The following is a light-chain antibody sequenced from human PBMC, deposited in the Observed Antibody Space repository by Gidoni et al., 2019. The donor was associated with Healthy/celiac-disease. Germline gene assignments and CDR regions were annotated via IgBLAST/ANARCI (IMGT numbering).Light chain of an antibody. CDR2: EVS. CDR3: CSYSGSSTYWV. CDR1: SSNVVMYNL. Sequence: QSALTQPASVSGSPGQSITISCTGTSSNVVMYNLVSWDPQQPGKAPKRIIYEVSKRTSGVSNRFSGSKSGNTASLTISVLQAEDEADYYCCSYSGSSTYWVFGGGTKLTVL. J-gene: IGLJ3*02. V-gene: IGLV2-23*02.